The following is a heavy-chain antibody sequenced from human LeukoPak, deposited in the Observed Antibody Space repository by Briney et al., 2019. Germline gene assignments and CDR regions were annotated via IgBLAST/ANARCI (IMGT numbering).Heavy chain of an antibody. CDR1: GYTFTGYY. CDR2: INPNSGGT. J-gene: IGHJ4*02. Sequence: GASVKVSCKASGYTFTGYYMHWVRQAPGQGLEWMGWINPNSGGTNYAQKVQGRVTMTRDTSISTAYMELSRLRSDDTAVYYCAGLSGWDDFDYWGQGTLVTVSS. CDR3: AGLSGWDDFDY. D-gene: IGHD6-19*01. V-gene: IGHV1-2*02.